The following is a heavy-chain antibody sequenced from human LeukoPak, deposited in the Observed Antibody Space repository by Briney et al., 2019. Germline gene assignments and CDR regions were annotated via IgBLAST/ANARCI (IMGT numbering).Heavy chain of an antibody. J-gene: IGHJ5*02. CDR1: GYTFTGYY. Sequence: GASVKVSCKASGYTFTGYYMHWVRQAPGQGLEWMGWVNPNSGGTNYAQKFQGRVTMTRDTTISTAYMELRSLSTDDTAVYYCARVTQAHYDILTGYKLSGFDPWGQGTLVTVSS. CDR3: ARVTQAHYDILTGYKLSGFDP. D-gene: IGHD3-9*01. V-gene: IGHV1-2*02. CDR2: VNPNSGGT.